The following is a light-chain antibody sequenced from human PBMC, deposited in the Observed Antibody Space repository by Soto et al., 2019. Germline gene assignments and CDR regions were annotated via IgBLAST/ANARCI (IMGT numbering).Light chain of an antibody. CDR3: NSYTSSSTYV. V-gene: IGLV2-14*01. CDR1: SSDVGVYNY. CDR2: DVS. J-gene: IGLJ1*01. Sequence: QPVLTQPASVSGSPGQSITISCTGASSDVGVYNYVSWYQQHPGKAPKLMIYDVSNRPSGVSNRFSGSKSGNTASLTISGLQAEDEADYYCNSYTSSSTYVFGTGTKLTVL.